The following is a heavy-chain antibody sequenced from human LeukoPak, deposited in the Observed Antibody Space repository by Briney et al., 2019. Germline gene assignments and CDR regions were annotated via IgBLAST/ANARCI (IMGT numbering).Heavy chain of an antibody. CDR2: ISAYNGNT. D-gene: IGHD3-22*01. Sequence: ASVKVSCKASGFTFTSYGITWVRQAPGQGLEWMGWISAYNGNTNYAQKVQGRVTMTTDTSTSTAYMELRSLRSDDTAVYYCARDLPHYYYDNSGLHVFDVWGQGTMVTVSS. CDR3: ARDLPHYYYDNSGLHVFDV. CDR1: GFTFTSYG. J-gene: IGHJ3*01. V-gene: IGHV1-18*01.